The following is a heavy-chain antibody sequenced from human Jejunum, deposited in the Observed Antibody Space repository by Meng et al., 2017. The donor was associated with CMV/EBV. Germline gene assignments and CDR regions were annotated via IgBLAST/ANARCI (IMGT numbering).Heavy chain of an antibody. Sequence: AFTFSTHAMNWVRQDAGKGLEWVSSLSQASSHIYYADSMKGRFTISRDNAKNSLYLQMDSLRAEDTAVYYCARGSLSYQREDPLDIWGQGTMVTVSS. D-gene: IGHD2-2*01. J-gene: IGHJ3*02. CDR1: AFTFSTHA. CDR3: ARGSLSYQREDPLDI. V-gene: IGHV3-21*01. CDR2: LSQASSHI.